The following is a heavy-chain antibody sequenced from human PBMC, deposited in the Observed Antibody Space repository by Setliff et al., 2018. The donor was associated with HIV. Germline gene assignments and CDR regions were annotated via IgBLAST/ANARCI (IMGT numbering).Heavy chain of an antibody. V-gene: IGHV4-31*02. Sequence: SETLSLTCTVSGGSISSGNYYWSWIRQHPGKGLEWIGYIYHTGKTYYNPSLQSRIIMSLDMSQNQFSLKLSSVTAADTAVYYCARETRSFGGIDPWGQGTLVTVSS. CDR3: ARETRSFGGIDP. D-gene: IGHD2-15*01. J-gene: IGHJ5*02. CDR1: GGSISSGNYY. CDR2: IYHTGKT.